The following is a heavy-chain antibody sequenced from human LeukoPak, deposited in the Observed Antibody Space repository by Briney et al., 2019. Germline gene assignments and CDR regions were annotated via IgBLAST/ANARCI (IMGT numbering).Heavy chain of an antibody. J-gene: IGHJ4*02. D-gene: IGHD3-22*01. CDR1: GFTFSSYW. CDR2: IKQDGSEK. Sequence: GGSLRLSCAASGFTFSSYWMSWVRQAPGKGLEWVANIKQDGSEKYYVDSVKGRFTISRDNAKTSLYLQMNSLRAEDTALYYCARGLYYYDSSGYYSYFDYWGQGTLVTVSS. V-gene: IGHV3-7*03. CDR3: ARGLYYYDSSGYYSYFDY.